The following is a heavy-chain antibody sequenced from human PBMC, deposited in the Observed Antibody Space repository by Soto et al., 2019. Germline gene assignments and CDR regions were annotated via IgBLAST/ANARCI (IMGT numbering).Heavy chain of an antibody. CDR1: GGSISSGGYY. J-gene: IGHJ6*02. CDR2: IYYSGST. CDR3: ARDLGDYSNYGWESPTSYGMDV. Sequence: QVQLQESGPGLVKPSQTLSLTCTVSGGSISSGGYYWSWIRQHPGKGLEWIGYIYYSGSTYYNPSLKCRLSISGDTSKNQFSLQLSSVTAADTAVYYCARDLGDYSNYGWESPTSYGMDVWGQGTTVTVSS. V-gene: IGHV4-31*03. D-gene: IGHD4-4*01.